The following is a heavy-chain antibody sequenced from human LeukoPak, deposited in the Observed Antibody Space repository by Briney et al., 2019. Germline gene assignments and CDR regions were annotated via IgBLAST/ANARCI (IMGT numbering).Heavy chain of an antibody. CDR1: GFTFSSYA. J-gene: IGHJ4*02. Sequence: PGGSLRLSCAAPGFTFSSYAMSWVRQAPGKGLEWVSAISGSGGSTYYADSVKGRFTISRDNSKNTLYLQMNSLGAEDTAVYYCAKDFWAARPGYFDYWGQGTLVTVSS. D-gene: IGHD6-6*01. CDR3: AKDFWAARPGYFDY. V-gene: IGHV3-23*01. CDR2: ISGSGGST.